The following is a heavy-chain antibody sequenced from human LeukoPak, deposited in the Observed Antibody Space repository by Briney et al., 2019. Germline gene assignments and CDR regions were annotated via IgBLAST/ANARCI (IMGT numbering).Heavy chain of an antibody. Sequence: GGSLRLSCAASGFAFSSYAMSWVRQAPGKGLEWVSGISGGNTYYADSVKGRFTISRDNSKNTLYLQMNSLRAEDTAVYYCARDRLHYDSLTGYPADWGQGTLVTVSS. V-gene: IGHV3-23*01. CDR1: GFAFSSYA. CDR2: ISGGNT. D-gene: IGHD3-9*01. CDR3: ARDRLHYDSLTGYPAD. J-gene: IGHJ4*02.